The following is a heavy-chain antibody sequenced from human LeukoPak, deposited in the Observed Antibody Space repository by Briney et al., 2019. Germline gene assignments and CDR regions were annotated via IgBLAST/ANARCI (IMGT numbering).Heavy chain of an antibody. Sequence: ASVKVSCKASGYTFTDYYIHWVRQAPGQGLEWMGWINPNNGGTNYAQKFQGRVTMTRDTSISTAYMELSRLRSEDTAVYYCARGDSSSWRRSYYYYYYYMDVWGKGTTVTISS. CDR2: INPNNGGT. CDR1: GYTFTDYY. J-gene: IGHJ6*03. V-gene: IGHV1-2*02. CDR3: ARGDSSSWRRSYYYYYYYMDV. D-gene: IGHD6-13*01.